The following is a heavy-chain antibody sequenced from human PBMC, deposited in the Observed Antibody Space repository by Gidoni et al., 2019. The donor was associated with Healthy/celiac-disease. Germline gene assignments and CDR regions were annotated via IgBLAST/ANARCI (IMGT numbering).Heavy chain of an antibody. CDR3: ARPFGFGEFRFDY. V-gene: IGHV5-10-1*01. J-gene: IGHJ4*02. D-gene: IGHD3-10*01. Sequence: GHVTISADKSISTAYLQWSSLKASDTAMYYCARPFGFGEFRFDYWGQGTLVTVSS.